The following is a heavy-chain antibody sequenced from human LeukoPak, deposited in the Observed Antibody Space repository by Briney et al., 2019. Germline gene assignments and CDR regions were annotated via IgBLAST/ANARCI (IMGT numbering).Heavy chain of an antibody. CDR2: IYHSGST. J-gene: IGHJ4*02. V-gene: IGHV4-4*02. Sequence: PSGTLSLTCAVSGGSISSSNWWSWVRQPPGEGLEWIREIYHSGSTNYNPSLKSRVTISVDKSKNHFSLKLSSVTAADTAVYYCASEDGSAQYYFDNWGQETLVTVSS. CDR1: GGSISSSNW. CDR3: ASEDGSAQYYFDN. D-gene: IGHD3-22*01.